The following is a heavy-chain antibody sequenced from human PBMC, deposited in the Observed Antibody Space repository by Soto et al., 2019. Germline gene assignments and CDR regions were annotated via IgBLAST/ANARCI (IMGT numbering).Heavy chain of an antibody. CDR2: ISGSGGST. D-gene: IGHD2-15*01. V-gene: IGHV3-23*01. Sequence: EVQLLDSGGGLVQPGGSLRLSCAASGFSFSSFAMSWVRQAPGKGLEWVSTISGSGGSTFYADSVKGRFTISRDNSKNTLSGQMTSLRSEDTAVYYCAKYPRAWSCFDSWGQGTLVTVSS. CDR1: GFSFSSFA. J-gene: IGHJ4*02. CDR3: AKYPRAWSCFDS.